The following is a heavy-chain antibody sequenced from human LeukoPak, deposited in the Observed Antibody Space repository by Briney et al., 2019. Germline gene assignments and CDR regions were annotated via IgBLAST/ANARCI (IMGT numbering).Heavy chain of an antibody. J-gene: IGHJ5*02. CDR1: GGSFSDYY. Sequence: PSETLSLTCAVYGGSFSDYYWTWIRQPPGKGLEWIGEINHSRNTNYNPSLKSRVTISVDTSKNQFSLKLSSVTAADTAVYYCAREFSSIAAAGNWFDPWGQGTQVTVSS. CDR2: INHSRNT. D-gene: IGHD6-13*01. V-gene: IGHV4-34*01. CDR3: AREFSSIAAAGNWFDP.